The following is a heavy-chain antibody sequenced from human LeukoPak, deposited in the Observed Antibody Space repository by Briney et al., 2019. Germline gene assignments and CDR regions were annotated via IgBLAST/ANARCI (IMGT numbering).Heavy chain of an antibody. CDR1: GGSLNINGYS. CDR3: ARSDHGHFDT. Sequence: PSQTLSLTCFLSGGSLNINGYSWSWSRQPPGKGVGCIAYISHTRNTYYTPSLKRRVTISVDSSKNQFSLKLSSVTAADTVVYYCARSDHGHFDTWGQGTLVTVSS. D-gene: IGHD1-14*01. J-gene: IGHJ4*02. V-gene: IGHV4-30-2*01. CDR2: ISHTRNT.